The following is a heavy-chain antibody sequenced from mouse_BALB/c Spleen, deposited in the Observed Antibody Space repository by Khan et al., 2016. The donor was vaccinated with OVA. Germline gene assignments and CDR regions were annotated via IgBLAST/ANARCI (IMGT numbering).Heavy chain of an antibody. J-gene: IGHJ3*01. V-gene: IGHV1S132*01. CDR2: IFPGTGTT. Sequence: VQLQESGAELVKPGTSVKLSCKTSGYTFTNYWIQWVKQRPGQGLGWIGQIFPGTGTTYYNENFKGKATLTIDTSSTTAYMHLSSLTSEDSAVYFCARGYFGNYDFAYWGQGTLVTVSA. D-gene: IGHD2-1*01. CDR3: ARGYFGNYDFAY. CDR1: GYTFTNYW.